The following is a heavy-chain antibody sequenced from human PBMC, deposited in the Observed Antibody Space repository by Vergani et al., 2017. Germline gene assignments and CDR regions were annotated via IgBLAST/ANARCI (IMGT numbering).Heavy chain of an antibody. CDR3: ARDQGYSNYVVWFDY. J-gene: IGHJ4*02. CDR1: GYTFTGYY. V-gene: IGHV1-2*02. Sequence: QVQLVQSGAEVKKPGASVKVSCKASGYTFTGYYMHWVRQAPGQGLEWMGWINPNSGGTNYAQKFQGRVTMTRDTSISTAYMELSSLRSEDTAVYYCARDQGYSNYVVWFDYWGQGTLVTVSS. D-gene: IGHD4-11*01. CDR2: INPNSGGT.